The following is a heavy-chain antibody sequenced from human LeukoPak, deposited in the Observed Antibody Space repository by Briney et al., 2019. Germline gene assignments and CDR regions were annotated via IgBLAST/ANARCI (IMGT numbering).Heavy chain of an antibody. Sequence: PGGSLRLSCTASGFTFSSYEMNWVRQAPGKGLEWPSYISSSGTTIYYADSVKGRFIISRDNAKNSLYLQMNSLRAEDTAVYYCARPPALNYWGQGTLVTVSS. J-gene: IGHJ4*02. CDR3: ARPPALNY. CDR2: ISSSGTTI. V-gene: IGHV3-48*03. D-gene: IGHD3-9*01. CDR1: GFTFSSYE.